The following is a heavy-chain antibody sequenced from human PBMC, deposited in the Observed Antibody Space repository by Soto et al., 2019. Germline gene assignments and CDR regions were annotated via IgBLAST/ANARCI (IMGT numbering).Heavy chain of an antibody. CDR3: AITITGGFDP. Sequence: EVQLVESGGGLVKPGGSLRLSCAASGFTFSSYSMNWVRQAPGKGLEWVSSISSSSSYIYYADSVKGRFTICRDNAKNSLYLQMNSLRAEDTAVYYCAITITGGFDPWGQGTLVTVSS. CDR2: ISSSSSYI. J-gene: IGHJ5*02. V-gene: IGHV3-21*01. CDR1: GFTFSSYS. D-gene: IGHD3-10*01.